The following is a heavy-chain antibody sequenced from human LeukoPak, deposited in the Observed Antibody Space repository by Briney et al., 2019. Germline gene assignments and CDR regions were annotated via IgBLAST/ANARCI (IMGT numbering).Heavy chain of an antibody. CDR1: GFTFSNYA. Sequence: GGSLRLSCAASGFTFSNYAMSWVRQAPGKGLEWVSGINWNGGSTGYADSVKGRFTISRDNAKNSLYLQMNSLRAEDTALYYCARGGFSITMIVVVTPIDYWGQGALVTVSS. V-gene: IGHV3-20*04. D-gene: IGHD3-22*01. J-gene: IGHJ4*02. CDR2: INWNGGST. CDR3: ARGGFSITMIVVVTPIDY.